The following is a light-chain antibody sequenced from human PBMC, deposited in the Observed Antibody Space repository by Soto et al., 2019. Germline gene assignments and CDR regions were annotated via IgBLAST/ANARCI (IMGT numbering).Light chain of an antibody. Sequence: DIQMTQSPSSLSASVGDRVTITCRAGQRISNYLNWYQQKPGKAPKLLIYAASSLQSGVPSRFSGSGSGTDFTLTISSLQPEDFATYYCQQSYTTLLSVGGGTKVEI. CDR1: QRISNY. V-gene: IGKV1-39*01. CDR2: AAS. CDR3: QQSYTTLLS. J-gene: IGKJ4*01.